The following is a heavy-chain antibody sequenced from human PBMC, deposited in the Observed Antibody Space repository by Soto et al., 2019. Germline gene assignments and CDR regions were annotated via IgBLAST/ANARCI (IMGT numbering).Heavy chain of an antibody. Sequence: GGSLRLSCAASGFTFSSYSMNWVRQAPGKGLEWVSYISSSSSTIYYADSVKGRFTISGDNAKNSLYLQMNSLRAEDTAVYYCARGGDSGYDYFDYWGQGTLVTVSS. CDR3: ARGGDSGYDYFDY. D-gene: IGHD5-12*01. J-gene: IGHJ4*02. CDR2: ISSSSSTI. V-gene: IGHV3-48*01. CDR1: GFTFSSYS.